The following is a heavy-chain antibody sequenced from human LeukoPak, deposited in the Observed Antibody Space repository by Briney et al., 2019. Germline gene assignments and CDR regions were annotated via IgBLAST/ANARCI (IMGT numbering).Heavy chain of an antibody. CDR1: GGSISTYY. V-gene: IGHV4-59*01. CDR2: IYYSGAT. D-gene: IGHD6-13*01. J-gene: IGHJ4*02. CDR3: ARGVYIAAAQYGF. Sequence: PSETLSLTCTVSGGSISTYYWSWIRQPPGKGLEWIGYIYYSGATNYNPSLKSRVTISVDTSKNQFSLKLSSVTAADTAVYYCARGVYIAAAQYGFWGQGTLVTVSS.